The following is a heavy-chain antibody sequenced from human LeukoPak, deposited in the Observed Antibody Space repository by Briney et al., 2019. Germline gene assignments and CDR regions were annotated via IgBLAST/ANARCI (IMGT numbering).Heavy chain of an antibody. J-gene: IGHJ4*02. V-gene: IGHV3-48*03. CDR1: RFTFSRYE. D-gene: IGHD5-12*01. CDR3: GRDRSGYSGYAFFDY. Sequence: GGCLRLSCAAPRFTFSRYEMNCVRQAPRKRLEWVSYISSSGSTICYADSVKGRFTISRDNDKNSLYLQMNSLRGEDTAVYYCGRDRSGYSGYAFFDYWGEGSLVSVSS. CDR2: ISSSGSTI.